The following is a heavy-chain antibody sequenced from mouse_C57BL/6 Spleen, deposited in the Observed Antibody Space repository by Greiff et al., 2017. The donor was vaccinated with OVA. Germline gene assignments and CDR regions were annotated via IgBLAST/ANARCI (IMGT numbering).Heavy chain of an antibody. CDR1: GYTFTSYW. Sequence: QVQLQQPGAELVKPGASVKLSCKASGYTFTSYWMPWVKQRPGQGLEWIGMIHPSSGSTNYNEKFKGKATLTVAKSSGTAYMQLSSLTSEDSAVYYCARSYGSGDYFDCWGKGTTLTVSS. CDR2: IHPSSGST. D-gene: IGHD1-1*01. V-gene: IGHV1-64*01. J-gene: IGHJ2*01. CDR3: ARSYGSGDYFDC.